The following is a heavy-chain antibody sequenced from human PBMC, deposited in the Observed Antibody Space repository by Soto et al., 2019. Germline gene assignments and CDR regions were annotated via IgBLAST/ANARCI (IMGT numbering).Heavy chain of an antibody. CDR3: TRDASRDSSARGWFDP. J-gene: IGHJ5*02. CDR2: ISSNSAYI. Sequence: GGSLRLSCAASGVTLRSFTMNWVRQAPGKGLEWVSTISSNSAYIYYTDALRGRFTISRDNAKNSLHLQMNSLRAEDTAVYYCTRDASRDSSARGWFDPWGPGTLVTV. D-gene: IGHD6-13*01. CDR1: GVTLRSFT. V-gene: IGHV3-21*01.